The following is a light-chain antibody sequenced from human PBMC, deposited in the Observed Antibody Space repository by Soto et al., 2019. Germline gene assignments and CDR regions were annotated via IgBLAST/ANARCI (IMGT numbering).Light chain of an antibody. Sequence: EIVLTQSPGTLSLSPGEGATLSCWASQSVSGSYLAWYQQKPGQAPRLLIYGASSTATGIPDRFSGSGSGTDFTLIISRLDPEDFAVYYCQQYGTPPFTFGQGTKLDIK. CDR2: GAS. J-gene: IGKJ2*01. CDR3: QQYGTPPFT. CDR1: QSVSGSY. V-gene: IGKV3-20*01.